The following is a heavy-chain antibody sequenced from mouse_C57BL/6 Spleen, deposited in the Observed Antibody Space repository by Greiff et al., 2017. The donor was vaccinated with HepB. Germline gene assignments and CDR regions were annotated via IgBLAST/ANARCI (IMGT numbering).Heavy chain of an antibody. CDR2: IDPSDSYT. V-gene: IGHV1-69*01. D-gene: IGHD1-1*01. J-gene: IGHJ4*01. CDR1: GYTFTSYW. Sequence: QVQLQQPGAELVMPGASVKLSCKASGYTFTSYWMHWVKQRPGQGLEWIGEIDPSDSYTNYNQKFKGKSTLTVDKSSSTAYMQLSSLTSEDSAVYYCARRDYGSLYYAMDYWGQGTSVTVSS. CDR3: ARRDYGSLYYAMDY.